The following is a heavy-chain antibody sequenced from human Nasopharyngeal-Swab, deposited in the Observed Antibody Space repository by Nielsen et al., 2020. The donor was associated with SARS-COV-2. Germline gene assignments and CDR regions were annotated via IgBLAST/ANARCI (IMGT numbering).Heavy chain of an antibody. V-gene: IGHV3-48*03. CDR3: ARVPALIPYYYYGMDV. J-gene: IGHJ6*02. CDR2: ISSSGSTI. D-gene: IGHD2-21*01. Sequence: SCAASGFTFSSYEMNWVRQAPGKGLEWVSYISSSGSTIYYADSVKGRFTISRDNAKNSLYLQMNSLRAEDTAVYYCARVPALIPYYYYGMDVWGQGTTVTVSS. CDR1: GFTFSSYE.